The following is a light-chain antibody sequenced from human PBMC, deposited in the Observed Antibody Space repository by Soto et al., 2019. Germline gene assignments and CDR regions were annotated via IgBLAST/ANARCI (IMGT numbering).Light chain of an antibody. Sequence: EILLTQSPGSLSVFPGERASLSCRASQNVNNRLAWYQQKAGQAPRLLISGASSRATGIPDRFSGSGSGTDFTLTISRLESDDFALYYCQQYAEGTPITFGQGTRLEI. CDR1: QNVNNR. J-gene: IGKJ5*01. CDR3: QQYAEGTPIT. V-gene: IGKV3-20*01. CDR2: GAS.